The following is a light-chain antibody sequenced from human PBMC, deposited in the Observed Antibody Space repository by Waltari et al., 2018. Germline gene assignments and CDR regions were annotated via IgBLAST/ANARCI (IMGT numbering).Light chain of an antibody. J-gene: IGLJ2*01. V-gene: IGLV2-8*01. CDR1: SSDIGAYKY. CDR2: EVD. Sequence: QSALTQPPSASGSPGQTVIISCTGTSSDIGAYKYVSWYQQIPGRAPALISYEVDRRPPVVPDRVSGSKSGNTASLTVSGLQTEDEGDYYCSSYAGSNKLIFGGVTKLTVL. CDR3: SSYAGSNKLI.